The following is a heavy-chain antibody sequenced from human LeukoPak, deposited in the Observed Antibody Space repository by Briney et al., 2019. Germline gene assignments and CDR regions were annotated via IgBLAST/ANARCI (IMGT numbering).Heavy chain of an antibody. CDR2: IRGSGGST. Sequence: GGSLRLSCAASGFTFSSYAMRWVRQAPGKGLEGVSAIRGSGGSTYYADSVKGRFTISRDNSKNTLYLQMSSLRAEDTAVYYWAKTMRDYGDYSDAFDIWGQGTMVTVSS. CDR1: GFTFSSYA. CDR3: AKTMRDYGDYSDAFDI. V-gene: IGHV3-23*01. J-gene: IGHJ3*02. D-gene: IGHD4-17*01.